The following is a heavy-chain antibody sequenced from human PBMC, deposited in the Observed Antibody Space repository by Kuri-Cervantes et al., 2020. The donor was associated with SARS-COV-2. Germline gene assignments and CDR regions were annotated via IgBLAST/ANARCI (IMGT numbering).Heavy chain of an antibody. D-gene: IGHD3-22*01. V-gene: IGHV3-74*01. CDR3: ARILYTSDYYLDY. Sequence: LSLTCAASGFTFSGHWIHWVRQAPGKGLVWVSRINPDGSYTNNADSVKGRFNLSRDNAKNMLFLQINSLRAEDTAVYYCARILYTSDYYLDYWGQGTLVTVSS. CDR2: INPDGSYT. CDR1: GFTFSGHW. J-gene: IGHJ4*02.